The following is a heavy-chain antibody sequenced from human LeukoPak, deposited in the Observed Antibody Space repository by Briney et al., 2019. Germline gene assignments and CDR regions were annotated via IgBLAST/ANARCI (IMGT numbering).Heavy chain of an antibody. CDR2: IKQDGSEK. CDR1: GFTFSSYW. CDR3: ARDPPENWFDP. J-gene: IGHJ5*02. Sequence: GGSLRLSCAASGFTFSSYWMSWFRKAPGKGLEGVANIKQDGSEKYYVDSVKGRFTISRDNAKNSLYLQMNSLRAEDTAVYYCARDPPENWFDPWGQGTLVTVSS. V-gene: IGHV3-7*01.